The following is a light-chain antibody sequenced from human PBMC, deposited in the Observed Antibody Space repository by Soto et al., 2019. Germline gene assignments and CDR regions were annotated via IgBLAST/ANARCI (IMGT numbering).Light chain of an antibody. Sequence: DIQMTQSPSSLSASVGDRVTITCRASQSISSYLNWYQQKPGKAPKLLIYAASSLQSGVPSRFSGSGSGTEFTLTISSLQPDDFATYYCQQYNSYRAFGQGTKVEI. CDR3: QQYNSYRA. V-gene: IGKV1-39*01. CDR1: QSISSY. J-gene: IGKJ1*01. CDR2: AAS.